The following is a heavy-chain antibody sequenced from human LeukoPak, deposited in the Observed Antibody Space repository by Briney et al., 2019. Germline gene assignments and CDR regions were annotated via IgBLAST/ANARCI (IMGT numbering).Heavy chain of an antibody. J-gene: IGHJ6*02. Sequence: RPRGSLRLSCAASGFTVSSSYMSWVRQAPGKGLECVSVISSGGYTSYADSVKGRLTISRDSSKSTLYLQMNSLRAEDTAVYYCARVRGGSMDVWGQGTTVTVSS. CDR1: GFTVSSSY. V-gene: IGHV3-53*01. CDR2: ISSGGYT. D-gene: IGHD5-24*01. CDR3: ARVRGGSMDV.